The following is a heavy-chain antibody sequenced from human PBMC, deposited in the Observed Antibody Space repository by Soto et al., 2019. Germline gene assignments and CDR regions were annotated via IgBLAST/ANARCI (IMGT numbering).Heavy chain of an antibody. CDR3: GRDINVGTAAAGPDH. J-gene: IGHJ5*02. CDR1: GGSFSGYY. Sequence: TSETLSLTCAVYGGSFSGYYWSWIRQPPGKRLEWIGEINHSGSTNYNPSLKSRVTISVDTSKNQFSLKLSSLRSEDTAVYYCGRDINVGTAAAGPDHWGQGTMVTVSS. V-gene: IGHV4-34*01. D-gene: IGHD6-13*01. CDR2: INHSGST.